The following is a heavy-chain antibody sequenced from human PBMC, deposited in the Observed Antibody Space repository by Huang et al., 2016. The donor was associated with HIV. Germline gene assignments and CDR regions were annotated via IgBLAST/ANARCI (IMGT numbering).Heavy chain of an antibody. D-gene: IGHD3-10*01. CDR3: ARTGSYYYGSGSYHFGDY. CDR1: GFAFSSYA. Sequence: QVQLVESGGGVVQPGRSLRLSCAASGFAFSSYAMHWVRQDPGKGLEWLAGISTDGSNKNYAHSVKVRFTISRDNSTGTGYLQMNSLRPEDTAVYSCARTGSYYYGSGSYHFGDYWGQGTLVTVSS. J-gene: IGHJ4*02. CDR2: ISTDGSNK. V-gene: IGHV3-30-3*01.